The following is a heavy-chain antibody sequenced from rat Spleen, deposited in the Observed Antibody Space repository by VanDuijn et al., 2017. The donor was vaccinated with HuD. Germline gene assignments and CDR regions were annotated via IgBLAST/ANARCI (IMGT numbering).Heavy chain of an antibody. CDR1: GFSLTSYG. D-gene: IGHD1-11*01. CDR3: ARAIGDGGYYFDY. Sequence: QVQMKETGPGLVQTTQTLSVTCTVSGFSLTSYGVHWVRQAPGKGLEWMGIIWGDGSTNYNSALKSRLSISRDTSKSQVFLTMNSLQTDDTATYYCARAIGDGGYYFDYWGRGVMVTVSS. J-gene: IGHJ2*01. CDR2: IWGDGST. V-gene: IGHV2-77*01.